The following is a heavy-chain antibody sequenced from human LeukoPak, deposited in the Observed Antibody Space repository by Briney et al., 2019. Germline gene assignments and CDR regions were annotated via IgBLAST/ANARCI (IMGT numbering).Heavy chain of an antibody. CDR3: ARGKTIGYSSSWYGRGVFDI. Sequence: SETLSLTCTVSGGSISSYYWSWIRQPPGKGLEWIGYIFYSGSTNYNPSLKSRVTMSVDTSKNQFSLTLISVTAADTAVYYCARGKTIGYSSSWYGRGVFDIWGQGTMVTVSS. CDR1: GGSISSYY. V-gene: IGHV4-59*12. D-gene: IGHD6-13*01. J-gene: IGHJ3*02. CDR2: IFYSGST.